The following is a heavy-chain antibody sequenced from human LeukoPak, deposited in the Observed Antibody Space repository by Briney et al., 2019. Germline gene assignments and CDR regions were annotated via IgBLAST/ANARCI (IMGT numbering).Heavy chain of an antibody. CDR2: IKSKTDGGTT. Sequence: GGPLRLSCAASGFTFSNAWMSWVRQAPGKGLEWVGRIKSKTDGGTTDYAAPVKGRFTISRDDSKNTLYLQMNSLKTEDTAVYYCTTLNFWSGYYDYWGQGTLVTVSS. J-gene: IGHJ4*02. V-gene: IGHV3-15*01. CDR1: GFTFSNAW. CDR3: TTLNFWSGYYDY. D-gene: IGHD3-3*01.